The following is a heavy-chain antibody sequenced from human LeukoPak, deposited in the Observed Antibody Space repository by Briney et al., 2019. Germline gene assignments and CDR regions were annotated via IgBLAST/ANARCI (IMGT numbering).Heavy chain of an antibody. CDR1: GDSVSSNSAA. D-gene: IGHD1-26*01. CDR2: TYYRSKWYN. J-gene: IGHJ4*02. V-gene: IGHV6-1*01. CDR3: ARSISEVGATRGPRVYYFDY. Sequence: SQTLSLTCAISGDSVSSNSAAWNWIRQSPSRGLEWLGRTYYRSKWYNDYAVSVKSRITITPDTSKNQFSLQLNSVTPEDTAVYYCARSISEVGATRGPRVYYFDYWGQGTLVTVSS.